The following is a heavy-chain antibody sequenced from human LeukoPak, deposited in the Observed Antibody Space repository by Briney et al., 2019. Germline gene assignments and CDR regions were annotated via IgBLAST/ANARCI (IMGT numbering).Heavy chain of an antibody. CDR2: IYSGSST. CDR1: GFTVSSNY. J-gene: IGHJ3*02. Sequence: RGSLRLSCAASGFTVSSNYMSWVRQAPGKGLEWVSVIYSGSSTYYADSVKGRFTISRHNSKNTLYLQMNSLRAEDTAVYYCARVGPGIVGATDAFDIWGQGTMVTVSS. V-gene: IGHV3-53*04. CDR3: ARVGPGIVGATDAFDI. D-gene: IGHD1-26*01.